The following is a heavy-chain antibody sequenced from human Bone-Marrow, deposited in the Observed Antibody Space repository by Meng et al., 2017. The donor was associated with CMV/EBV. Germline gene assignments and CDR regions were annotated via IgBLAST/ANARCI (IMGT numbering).Heavy chain of an antibody. D-gene: IGHD5-18*01. Sequence: SETLSLTCTVSGGSVSSGSYYWSWIRQPPGKGLEWIGYIYYSGSTNYNPSLKSRVTISVDTSKNQFSLKLSSVTAADTAVYYCARGGGYSYGPYYYYYSMDVWGQGTTVTVSS. J-gene: IGHJ6*02. CDR2: IYYSGST. V-gene: IGHV4-61*01. CDR1: GGSVSSGSYY. CDR3: ARGGGYSYGPYYYYYSMDV.